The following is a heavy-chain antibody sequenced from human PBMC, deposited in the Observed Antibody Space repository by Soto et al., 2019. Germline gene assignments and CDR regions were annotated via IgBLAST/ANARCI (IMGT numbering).Heavy chain of an antibody. V-gene: IGHV4-39*01. CDR1: GASISSKTYY. J-gene: IGHJ4*02. D-gene: IGHD3-22*01. Sequence: PSETLSLTCTISGASISSKTYYWAWIRQPPGKRLEWIGSVYYSGSHYYNPSLESRLTMSVETSKNEFSLKLSSVTAADTAVYYCARYDLSYDYYDSHDYYFAYCGQRAVVT. CDR3: ARYDLSYDYYDSHDYYFAY. CDR2: VYYSGSH.